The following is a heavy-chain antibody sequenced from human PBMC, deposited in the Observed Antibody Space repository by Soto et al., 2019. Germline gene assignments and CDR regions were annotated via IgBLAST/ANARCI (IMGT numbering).Heavy chain of an antibody. CDR2: ISDNGGST. CDR3: ARGRKYCGPTTCFQYFDC. J-gene: IGHJ4*02. Sequence: EVQLLDSGGGLVQPGGSLRLSCTTSGFIFSNYAMNWVRQAPGKGLARVSVISDNGGSTYYADSVKGRFTITRDYSKTTIYLHMNSLSPADTAVYYCARGRKYCGPTTCFQYFDCWGQGTLVTVSS. D-gene: IGHD2-21*01. V-gene: IGHV3-23*01. CDR1: GFIFSNYA.